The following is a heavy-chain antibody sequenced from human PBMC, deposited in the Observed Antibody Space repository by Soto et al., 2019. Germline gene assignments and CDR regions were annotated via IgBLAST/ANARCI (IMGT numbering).Heavy chain of an antibody. CDR3: ARDFLRVGGFDY. Sequence: EVQLVETGGGLIQPGGSLRLSCAASGFTVSSNYMGWVRQAPGKGLEWVSVIYSGGSTYYADSVKGRFTISRDNSKNTLYLQMNSLRAEDTAVYYCARDFLRVGGFDYWGQGTLVTVSS. D-gene: IGHD2-15*01. J-gene: IGHJ4*02. V-gene: IGHV3-53*02. CDR1: GFTVSSNY. CDR2: IYSGGST.